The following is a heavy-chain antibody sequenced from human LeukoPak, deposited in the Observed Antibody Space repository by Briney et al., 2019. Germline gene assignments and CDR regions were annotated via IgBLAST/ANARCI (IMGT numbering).Heavy chain of an antibody. V-gene: IGHV3-30*18. CDR2: ISYDGSNK. CDR3: AKDMEKSAYYDFWSGYPTDV. CDR1: GFTFSSYG. D-gene: IGHD3-3*01. J-gene: IGHJ6*02. Sequence: GRSLRPSCAASGFTFSSYGMHWVRQAPGKGLEWVAVISYDGSNKYYADSVKGRFTISRDNSKNTLYLQMNSLRAEDTAVYYCAKDMEKSAYYDFWSGYPTDVWGQGTTVTVSS.